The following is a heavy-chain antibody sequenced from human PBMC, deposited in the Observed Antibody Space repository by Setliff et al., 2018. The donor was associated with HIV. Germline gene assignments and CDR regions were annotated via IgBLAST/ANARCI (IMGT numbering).Heavy chain of an antibody. CDR2: IWYDGSNK. CDR3: AKNLFSSRWSALDF. Sequence: PGGSLRLSCAASGFTFSSYGMHWVRQAPGKGLEWVAVIWYDGSNKYYADSVKGRFTISRDNSKNTLYLQMNSLRSEDTAVYYCAKNLFSSRWSALDFWGQGTLVTVSS. CDR1: GFTFSSYG. J-gene: IGHJ4*02. V-gene: IGHV3-30*02. D-gene: IGHD6-13*01.